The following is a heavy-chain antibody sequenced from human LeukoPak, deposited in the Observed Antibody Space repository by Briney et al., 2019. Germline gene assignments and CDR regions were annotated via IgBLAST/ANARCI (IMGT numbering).Heavy chain of an antibody. J-gene: IGHJ4*02. V-gene: IGHV4-59*08. CDR3: ARVVRDYVWGSYRFDY. Sequence: SETLSLTCTVSGGSISSYYWSWIRQPPGKGLEWSGYIYYSGSTNYNPSLKSRVTISVDTSKNQFSLKLSSVTAADTAVYYCARVVRDYVWGSYRFDYWGQGTLVTVSS. CDR2: IYYSGST. D-gene: IGHD3-16*02. CDR1: GGSISSYY.